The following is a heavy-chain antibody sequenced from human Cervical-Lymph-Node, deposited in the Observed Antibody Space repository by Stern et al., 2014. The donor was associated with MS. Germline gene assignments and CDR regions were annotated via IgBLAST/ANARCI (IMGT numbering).Heavy chain of an antibody. J-gene: IGHJ4*02. CDR2: HDWNDEK. D-gene: IGHD2-15*01. CDR1: GFSLTTSGMR. V-gene: IGHV2-70*04. Sequence: QVTLKESGPALVKPTQTLTLTCTFSGFSLTTSGMRLNWIRQPQGKALEWLARHDWNDEKFYNTSLKTRLTISRDASHSQVFLTMTNMDPVDTATYYCARIQWSIIDYWGQGILVTVSS. CDR3: ARIQWSIIDY.